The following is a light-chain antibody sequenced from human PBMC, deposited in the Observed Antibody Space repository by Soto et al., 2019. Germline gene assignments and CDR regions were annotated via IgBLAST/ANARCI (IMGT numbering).Light chain of an antibody. CDR2: SAS. CDR1: QSIITY. V-gene: IGKV1-39*01. J-gene: IGKJ3*01. CDR3: QQRFMFSPT. Sequence: IQMTQSPSSLSASVGDSVTITCRASQSIITYLTWYQQKPGKVPDLLVYSASPLHSGVPSRFGGSGSGTDFALTVSSLQPEDFATYYCQQRFMFSPTFGPGTKVDIK.